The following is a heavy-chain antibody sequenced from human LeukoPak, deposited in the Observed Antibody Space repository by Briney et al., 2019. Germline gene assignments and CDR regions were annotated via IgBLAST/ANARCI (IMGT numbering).Heavy chain of an antibody. D-gene: IGHD3-22*01. J-gene: IGHJ4*02. CDR3: ARLFLYYYDSSGAVVYYFDY. CDR2: IYYSGST. CDR1: GGSISSSSYY. V-gene: IGHV4-39*01. Sequence: SETLSLTRTVSGGSISSSSYYWGWIRQPPGKGLEWIGSIYYSGSTYYNPSLKSRVTISVDTSKNQFSLKLSSVTAADTAVYYCARLFLYYYDSSGAVVYYFDYWGQGTLVTVSS.